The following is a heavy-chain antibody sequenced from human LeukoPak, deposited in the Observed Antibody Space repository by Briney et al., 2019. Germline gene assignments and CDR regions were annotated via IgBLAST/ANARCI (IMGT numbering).Heavy chain of an antibody. Sequence: GGSLRLSCAASGFTFSSYSMNWVHQAPGKGLEWVSSISSSSSYIYYADSVRGRFTISRDNAKNSLYLQMNSLRAEDTAVYYCARENYYDSSGQYYFDYWGQGTLVTVSS. J-gene: IGHJ4*02. CDR1: GFTFSSYS. D-gene: IGHD3-22*01. CDR3: ARENYYDSSGQYYFDY. V-gene: IGHV3-21*01. CDR2: ISSSSSYI.